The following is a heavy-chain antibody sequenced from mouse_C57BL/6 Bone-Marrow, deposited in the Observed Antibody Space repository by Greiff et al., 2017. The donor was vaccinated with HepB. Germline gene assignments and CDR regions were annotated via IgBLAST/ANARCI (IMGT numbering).Heavy chain of an antibody. Sequence: QVHVKQPGAELVMPGASVKLSCKASGYTFTSYWMHWVKQRPGQGLEWIGEIDPSDSYTNYNQKFKGKSTLTLDKSSSTAYMHLSSLTSEDSAVYYCARGGLYYGNYVDVWGTGTTVTVSS. CDR2: IDPSDSYT. D-gene: IGHD2-1*01. CDR3: ARGGLYYGNYVDV. J-gene: IGHJ1*03. V-gene: IGHV1-69*01. CDR1: GYTFTSYW.